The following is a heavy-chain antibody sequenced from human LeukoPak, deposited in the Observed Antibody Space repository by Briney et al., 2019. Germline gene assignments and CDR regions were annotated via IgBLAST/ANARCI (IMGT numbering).Heavy chain of an antibody. D-gene: IGHD5-18*01. CDR1: VGSFSGYY. J-gene: IGHJ4*02. Sequence: SETLSLTCAVYVGSFSGYYWSWIRQPPGKGLEWIGEINHSGSTNYNPSLKSRVTISVDTSKNQSSLKLRSVTAADTAVYYCARDTAMAVDYWGQGTLVTVSS. CDR2: INHSGST. CDR3: ARDTAMAVDY. V-gene: IGHV4-34*01.